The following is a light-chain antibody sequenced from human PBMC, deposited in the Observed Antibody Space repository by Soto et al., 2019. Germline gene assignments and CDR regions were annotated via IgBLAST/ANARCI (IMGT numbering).Light chain of an antibody. Sequence: QTVVTQEPSFSVSPGGTVTLTCGLSSGSVSTSYYPSWYQQTPGQAPRTLIYNTNTRSSGVPDGFSGSILGNKAALTITGAQADDESDYYCVLYMGSGISVFGGGTKLTVL. J-gene: IGLJ2*01. CDR1: SGSVSTSYY. V-gene: IGLV8-61*01. CDR3: VLYMGSGISV. CDR2: NTN.